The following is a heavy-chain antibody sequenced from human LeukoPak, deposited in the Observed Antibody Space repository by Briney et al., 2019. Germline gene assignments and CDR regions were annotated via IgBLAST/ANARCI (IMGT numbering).Heavy chain of an antibody. V-gene: IGHV4-39*01. Sequence: SETLSLTCTVSGGTISSSIYYWGWIRQPPGKGLEWIGGISYSGSTNYNPSLKSRLTISVDTSKYQFSLKLSSVTAADTAMYYCAGAPNPSYFDYWGQGPLVTVSS. CDR2: ISYSGST. J-gene: IGHJ4*02. CDR3: AGAPNPSYFDY. CDR1: GGTISSSIYY. D-gene: IGHD2-8*01.